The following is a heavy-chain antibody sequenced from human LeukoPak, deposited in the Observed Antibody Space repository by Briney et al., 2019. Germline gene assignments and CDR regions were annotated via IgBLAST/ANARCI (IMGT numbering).Heavy chain of an antibody. CDR3: ARRDYGDDSGFDY. D-gene: IGHD4-23*01. J-gene: IGHJ4*02. Sequence: SETLSLTCTVSGGSISTNNYYWGWIRQPPGRGLEWIGSISYSGTYYNPSLKSRVTIFVDTSKNQFFLRLSSVTAADTAVYFCARRDYGDDSGFDYWGQGTLVTVSS. V-gene: IGHV4-39*01. CDR2: ISYSGT. CDR1: GGSISTNNYY.